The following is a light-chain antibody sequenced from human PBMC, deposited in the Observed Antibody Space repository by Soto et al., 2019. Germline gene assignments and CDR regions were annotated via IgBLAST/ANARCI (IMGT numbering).Light chain of an antibody. Sequence: EILLTQSPATLSLSPGERATLSCGASQTVSSYLAWYQKKAGQAPRPLIYDASNRAPGIPARLSGSGYGTDLTITISSIEHEDFEVYYCQQRSSWPLTFGGGTKVDIK. J-gene: IGKJ4*01. CDR1: QTVSSY. CDR3: QQRSSWPLT. V-gene: IGKV3-11*01. CDR2: DAS.